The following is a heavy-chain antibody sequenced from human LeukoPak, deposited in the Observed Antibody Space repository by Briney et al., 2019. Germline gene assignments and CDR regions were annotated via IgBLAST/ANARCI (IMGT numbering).Heavy chain of an antibody. V-gene: IGHV3-30-3*01. J-gene: IGHJ6*02. Sequence: GGSLRFSCAASGFTFSSYAMHWVRQAPGKGLEWVAVISYDGSNKYYADSVKGRFTISRDNSKNTLYLQMNSLRAEDTAVYYCAREAYCSSTSCYDYYGMDVWGQGTTVTVSS. D-gene: IGHD2-2*01. CDR1: GFTFSSYA. CDR3: AREAYCSSTSCYDYYGMDV. CDR2: ISYDGSNK.